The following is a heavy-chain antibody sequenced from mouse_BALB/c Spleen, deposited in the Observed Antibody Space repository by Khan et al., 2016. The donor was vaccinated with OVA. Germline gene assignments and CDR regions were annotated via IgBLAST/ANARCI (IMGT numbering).Heavy chain of an antibody. CDR2: INPTNIYT. Sequence: QVQLQQSGAELARPGASVKMSCKASGYTFTSYTIHWVKQRPGQGLEWIGYINPTNIYTNYNQKFRDKATLTADKSSRTAYMQLSSLTSEDSAVYYCSIVGPYNGSCGAWFAYWGQGTLVTVSA. V-gene: IGHV1-4*01. CDR3: SIVGPYNGSCGAWFAY. CDR1: GYTFTSYT. J-gene: IGHJ3*01. D-gene: IGHD2-10*01.